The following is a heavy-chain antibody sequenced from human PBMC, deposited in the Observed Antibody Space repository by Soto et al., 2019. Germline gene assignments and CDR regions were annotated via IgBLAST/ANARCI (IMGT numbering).Heavy chain of an antibody. D-gene: IGHD2-15*01. Sequence: GASVKVSCKASGGTFSSYAISWVRQAPGQGLEWMGGIIPIFGTANYAQKFQGRVTITADESTSTAYMELSSLRSEDTAVYYCAREEDIVVVVAANRGDAFDIWGQGTMVTVSS. CDR2: IIPIFGTA. J-gene: IGHJ3*02. CDR3: AREEDIVVVVAANRGDAFDI. CDR1: GGTFSSYA. V-gene: IGHV1-69*13.